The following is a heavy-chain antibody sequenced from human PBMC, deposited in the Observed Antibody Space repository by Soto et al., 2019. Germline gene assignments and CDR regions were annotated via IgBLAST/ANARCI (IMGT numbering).Heavy chain of an antibody. Sequence: QVQLLQSGAEVKKPGASVKVFCKASGYTFTTGDLNWVRQAPGQGLEWMGWINPNTGDTGYAQKFQGRLTMTRDTSIGTAYMELSNLRSEDTAFYYCARAKRTLSTCDVWGQGTLVTVSS. CDR3: ARAKRTLSTCDV. J-gene: IGHJ4*02. CDR1: GYTFTTGD. D-gene: IGHD2-21*02. CDR2: INPNTGDT. V-gene: IGHV1-8*01.